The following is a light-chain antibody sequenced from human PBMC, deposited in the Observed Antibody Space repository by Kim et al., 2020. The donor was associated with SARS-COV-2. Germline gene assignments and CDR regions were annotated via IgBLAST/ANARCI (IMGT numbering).Light chain of an antibody. J-gene: IGLJ2*01. Sequence: SSELTQDPAVSVALGQTVTITCQGDSLRSFYASWYQQKPRQAPVLVIYGRNNRPSGIPDRISGSTSGNTASLTISGAQAEDEADFYCQSRDSGGNVVFGGGTQLTVL. CDR2: GRN. V-gene: IGLV3-19*01. CDR3: QSRDSGGNVV. CDR1: SLRSFY.